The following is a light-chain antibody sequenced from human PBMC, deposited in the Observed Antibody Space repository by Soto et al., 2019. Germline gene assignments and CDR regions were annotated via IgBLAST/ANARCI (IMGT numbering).Light chain of an antibody. Sequence: EIVLTQSPGTLSLSPGERATLSCRASQSINSNYLAWYQLKPGQAPGLLIYGASIRATAIPDRFSGSVSGTDFTLTISRLDPEDFAVYFCQQYGTSPRTFGKGTKVDIK. V-gene: IGKV3-20*01. CDR2: GAS. J-gene: IGKJ1*01. CDR1: QSINSNY. CDR3: QQYGTSPRT.